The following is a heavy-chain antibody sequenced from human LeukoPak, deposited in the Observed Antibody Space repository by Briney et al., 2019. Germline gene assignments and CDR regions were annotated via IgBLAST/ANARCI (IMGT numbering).Heavy chain of an antibody. Sequence: GGSLTLSCAASGFTFSSYGMHWVRQAPGKGLEWVAVISYDGSNKYYADSVKGRFTISRDNSKNTLYLQMNSLRAEDTAVYYCAKNSWRTAAAAYFDYWGQGTLVTVSS. J-gene: IGHJ4*02. CDR2: ISYDGSNK. D-gene: IGHD6-13*01. V-gene: IGHV3-30*18. CDR1: GFTFSSYG. CDR3: AKNSWRTAAAAYFDY.